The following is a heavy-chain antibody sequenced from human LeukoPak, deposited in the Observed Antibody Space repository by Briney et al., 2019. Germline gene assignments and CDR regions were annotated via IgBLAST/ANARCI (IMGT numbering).Heavy chain of an antibody. CDR1: GGSFSNYG. V-gene: IGHV1-69*13. D-gene: IGHD2-2*01. CDR3: ARAFAYCTTTKCLDYFYYMDV. Sequence: SVKVSCKFSGGSFSNYGINWVRQAPGQGLEWMGGTIPFLGTATYAQRFQGRVTITAAESTSTTYMELSSLRSEDTAVYYCARAFAYCTTTKCLDYFYYMDVWGRGTAVTVSS. CDR2: TIPFLGTA. J-gene: IGHJ6*03.